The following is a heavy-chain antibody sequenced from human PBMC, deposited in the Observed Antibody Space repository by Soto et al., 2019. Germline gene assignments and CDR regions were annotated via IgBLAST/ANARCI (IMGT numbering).Heavy chain of an antibody. CDR2: IYRSERT. J-gene: IGHJ1*01. V-gene: IGHV4-31*03. CDR1: GGSIRGGDYY. Sequence: QVQLQQSGPGLVKPSQTLSLTCTVSGGSIRGGDYYLNRIRQFPGKGLEWIGSIYRSERTVYNPSLQSRIAILADTSKKVSFLRLRSAAAAYTATYYSASGIGLSWIGYEVYVLGGQWTVVFVCS. CDR3: ASGIGLSWIGYEVYVL. D-gene: IGHD2-15*01.